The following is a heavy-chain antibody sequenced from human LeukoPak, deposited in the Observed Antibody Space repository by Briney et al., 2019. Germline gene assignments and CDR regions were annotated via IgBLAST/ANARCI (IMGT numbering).Heavy chain of an antibody. D-gene: IGHD3-3*01. CDR1: GGSISSYY. V-gene: IGHV4-59*01. CDR2: IYYSGST. J-gene: IGHJ4*02. CDR3: ARDSPFYRYYFDY. Sequence: SQTLSLTCTVSGGSISSYYWSWIRQPPGKGLEWIGYIYYSGSTNYNPSLKSRVTISVDTSKNQFSLKLSSVTAADTAVYYCARDSPFYRYYFDYWGQGTLVTVSS.